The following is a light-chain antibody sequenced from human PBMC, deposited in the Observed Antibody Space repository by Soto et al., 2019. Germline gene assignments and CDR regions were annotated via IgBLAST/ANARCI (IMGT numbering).Light chain of an antibody. Sequence: EIVLTQSPGTLSLPPGERATLSWRASQSVRSNYLAWYQQEPGQAPRLLMYYASIRATGIPDRFRGSRSGPDFTLTISRLEPEEFAVFYAHHYGTSPGGTFGQRTKVEV. J-gene: IGKJ1*01. CDR1: QSVRSNY. CDR2: YAS. V-gene: IGKV3-20*01. CDR3: HHYGTSPGGT.